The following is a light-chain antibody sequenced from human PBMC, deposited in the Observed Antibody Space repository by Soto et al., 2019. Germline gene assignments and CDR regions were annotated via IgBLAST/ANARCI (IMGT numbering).Light chain of an antibody. Sequence: EIILTQSPDTLSLSPGGRATLSCRASQTVSSNYLAWCQQRPGQAPRLLIYGASTRAAGIPDRFSGSGSGTDFTLTITRLEPEDSAVYFCQQYGSSGTFGQGTKVDIK. CDR2: GAS. V-gene: IGKV3-20*01. CDR1: QTVSSNY. J-gene: IGKJ1*01. CDR3: QQYGSSGT.